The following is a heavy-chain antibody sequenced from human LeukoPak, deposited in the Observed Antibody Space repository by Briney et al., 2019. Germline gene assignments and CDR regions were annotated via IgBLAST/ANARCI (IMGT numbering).Heavy chain of an antibody. CDR1: GFTFSSYW. CDR3: ARGRRITTYYFDY. J-gene: IGHJ4*02. Sequence: TGGSLRLSCAASGFTFSSYWMNWVRQAPGKGLEWVANINEDGGAKHYVDSVKGRFTISRDNSKNTLYLQMNSLGAEDTAVYYCARGRRITTYYFDYWGQGTLVTVSS. D-gene: IGHD3-10*01. V-gene: IGHV3-7*01. CDR2: INEDGGAK.